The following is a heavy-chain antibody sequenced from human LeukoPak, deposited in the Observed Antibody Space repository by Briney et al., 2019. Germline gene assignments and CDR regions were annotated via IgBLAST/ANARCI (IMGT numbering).Heavy chain of an antibody. V-gene: IGHV1-3*01. CDR2: INAGNGNT. Sequence: GASVKVSCKASGYTFTSYAMHWVRQAPGQRLEWMGWINAGNGNTKYSQEFQGRVTITRDTSASTAYMELSSLRSEDTAVYYCASLDYSSSWSPPYYYYGMDVWGQGTTVTVSS. J-gene: IGHJ6*02. CDR3: ASLDYSSSWSPPYYYYGMDV. D-gene: IGHD6-13*01. CDR1: GYTFTSYA.